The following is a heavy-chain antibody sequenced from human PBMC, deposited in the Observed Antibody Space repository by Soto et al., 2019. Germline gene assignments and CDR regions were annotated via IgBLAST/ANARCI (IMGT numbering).Heavy chain of an antibody. CDR3: ARHQGELLDLNWFDP. J-gene: IGHJ5*02. CDR1: GGSISSSSYY. D-gene: IGHD1-26*01. V-gene: IGHV4-39*01. Sequence: SETLSLTCTVSGGSISSSSYYWGWIRQPPGEGLEWIGSIYYSGSTYYNPSLKSRVTISVDTSKNQFSLKLSSVTAADTAVYYCARHQGELLDLNWFDPWGQGTLVTVSS. CDR2: IYYSGST.